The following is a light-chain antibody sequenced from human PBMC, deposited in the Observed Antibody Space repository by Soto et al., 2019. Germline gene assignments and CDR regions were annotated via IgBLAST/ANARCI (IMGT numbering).Light chain of an antibody. CDR3: SSYRSTSTQVV. CDR1: SSDVGGYNY. J-gene: IGLJ3*02. CDR2: EVS. V-gene: IGLV2-14*01. Sequence: QSALTQPASVSGSPGQSITISCIGTSSDVGGYNYVSWYQHHPGKAPKLMIYEVSNRPSGVSNRFSGSKSGTTASLTISGLQAEDEADYYGSSYRSTSTQVVFGGGTKLTVL.